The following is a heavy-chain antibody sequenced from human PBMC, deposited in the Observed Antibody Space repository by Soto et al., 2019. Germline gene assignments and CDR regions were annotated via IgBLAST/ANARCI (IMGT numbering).Heavy chain of an antibody. Sequence: VQLVESGGGVVQPGRSLRLSCAASGFTFSSYSMNWVRQAPGKGLEWVSSISSSSSYIYYADSVKGRFTISRDNAKNSLYLQMNSLRAEDTAVYYCASPGIYSSSSRGGYWGQGTLVTVSS. CDR1: GFTFSSYS. CDR3: ASPGIYSSSSRGGY. J-gene: IGHJ4*02. V-gene: IGHV3-21*01. CDR2: ISSSSSYI. D-gene: IGHD6-6*01.